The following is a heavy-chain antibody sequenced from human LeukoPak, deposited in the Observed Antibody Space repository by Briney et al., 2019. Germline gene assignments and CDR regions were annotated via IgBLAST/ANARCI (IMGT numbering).Heavy chain of an antibody. CDR2: IYSGGST. CDR1: GFTVSSSY. J-gene: IGHJ6*02. Sequence: GGSLRLSCAASGFTVSSSYMSWVRQAPGKGLEWVSVIYSGGSTYYADSVKGRFTISRDNSKNTLYLQMNSLRAEDTAVYYCARDRFMNYYYYGMDVWGQGTTVTVSS. V-gene: IGHV3-53*01. D-gene: IGHD3-16*01. CDR3: ARDRFMNYYYYGMDV.